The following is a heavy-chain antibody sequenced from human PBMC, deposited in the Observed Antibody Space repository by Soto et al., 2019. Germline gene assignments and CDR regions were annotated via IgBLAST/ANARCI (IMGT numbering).Heavy chain of an antibody. D-gene: IGHD3-22*01. CDR1: GFTFSSYA. CDR2: ISYDGSNK. J-gene: IGHJ4*02. CDR3: ARNSLITMIVVPDY. Sequence: GGSLRLSCAASGFTFSSYAMHWVRQAPGKGLEWVAVISYDGSNKYYADSVKGRFTISRDNSKNTLYLQMNSLRAEDTAVYYCARNSLITMIVVPDYWGQGTLVTVSS. V-gene: IGHV3-30-3*01.